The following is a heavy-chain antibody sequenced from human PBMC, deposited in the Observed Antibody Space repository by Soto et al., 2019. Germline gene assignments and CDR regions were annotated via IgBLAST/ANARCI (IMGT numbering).Heavy chain of an antibody. J-gene: IGHJ5*02. CDR2: IYYSGST. V-gene: IGHV4-39*01. D-gene: IGHD3-10*01. Sequence: SETLSLTCTVSGGSISSSSYYWGWIRQPPGKGLEWIGSIYYSGSTYYNPSLKSRVTISVDTSKNQFSLKLSSVTAADTAVYCCARPYIAGSGSYYMGGWFDPWGQGTLVTVSS. CDR1: GGSISSSSYY. CDR3: ARPYIAGSGSYYMGGWFDP.